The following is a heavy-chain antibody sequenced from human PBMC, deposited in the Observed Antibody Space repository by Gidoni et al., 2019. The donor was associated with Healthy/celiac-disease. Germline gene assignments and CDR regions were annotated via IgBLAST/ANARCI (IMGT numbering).Heavy chain of an antibody. Sequence: EVQLVESGGGLVQPGGSLSHSCAASGFTVSNNYLGWVRQAPGKGVGWVSVIYSGGSTYYADSVKGRFTISRDNSKNTLYLQMNSLRAEDTAVYYCARMEAAAGLYFDYWGRGTLVTVSS. V-gene: IGHV3-66*02. J-gene: IGHJ4*02. CDR3: ARMEAAAGLYFDY. D-gene: IGHD6-13*01. CDR2: IYSGGST. CDR1: GFTVSNNY.